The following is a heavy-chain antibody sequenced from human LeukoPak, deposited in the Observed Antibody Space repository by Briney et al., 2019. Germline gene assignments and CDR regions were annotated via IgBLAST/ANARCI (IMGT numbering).Heavy chain of an antibody. J-gene: IGHJ4*02. CDR2: ISDTGNT. Sequence: GGSLRLSCAASGFTLSSYAMSWVRQAPGKGLEWVSAISDTGNTYHADSVKGRFTISRDSSKNTLFLQMNRLRPEDAAVYYCAKAPVATCRGAFCYPFDYWGLGTLVTVSS. V-gene: IGHV3-23*01. D-gene: IGHD2-15*01. CDR3: AKAPVATCRGAFCYPFDY. CDR1: GFTLSSYA.